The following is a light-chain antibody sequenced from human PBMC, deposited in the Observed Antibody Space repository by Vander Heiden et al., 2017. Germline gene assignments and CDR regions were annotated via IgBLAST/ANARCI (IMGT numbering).Light chain of an antibody. J-gene: IGLJ1*01. CDR2: RNN. Sequence: QSVLTQPPSASGTPGQRVTISCSGSNSNFESNYVYWYEQLPGTAPKLLIYRNNQRPSGVPDRFSGSKSGTSASLAISGLRSEDEADYYCAAWDDSLSGYVFGTGTKVTVL. V-gene: IGLV1-47*01. CDR1: NSNFESNY. CDR3: AAWDDSLSGYV.